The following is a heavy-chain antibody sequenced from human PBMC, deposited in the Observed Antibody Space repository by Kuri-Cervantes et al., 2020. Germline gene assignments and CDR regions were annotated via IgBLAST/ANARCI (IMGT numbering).Heavy chain of an antibody. J-gene: IGHJ6*02. V-gene: IGHV3-30*03. CDR3: ASLPRYYYDSEHYGMDV. CDR2: ISHDGGNE. CDR1: GFIFSDYA. Sequence: GGSLRLSCAVSGFIFSDYAMHWVRQAPGKGPEWVAVISHDGGNEYYTDSVKGRFTISRDNSKNTLYLQMNSLRAEDTAVYYCASLPRYYYDSEHYGMDVWGQGTTVTVSS. D-gene: IGHD3-22*01.